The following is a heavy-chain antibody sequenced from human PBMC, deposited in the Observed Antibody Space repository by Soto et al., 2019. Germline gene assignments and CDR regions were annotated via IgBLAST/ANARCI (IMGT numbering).Heavy chain of an antibody. CDR2: INPHGGST. J-gene: IGHJ5*02. D-gene: IGHD1-26*01. V-gene: IGHV1-46*01. CDR3: ARSSGGNFGIIIEGTNWFAP. Sequence: ASVKVSCKAPRDTFTSYYINWVRQAPGQGLEWMGVINPHGGSTAYAQKFKGRVTLTRDTSASTVYMGVSSLTSEDTAMYYCARSSGGNFGIIIEGTNWFAPWGQGTLVTVSS. CDR1: RDTFTSYY.